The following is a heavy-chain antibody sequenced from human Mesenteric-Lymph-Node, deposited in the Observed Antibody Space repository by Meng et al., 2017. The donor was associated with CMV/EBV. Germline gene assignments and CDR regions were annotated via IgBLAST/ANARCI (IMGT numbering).Heavy chain of an antibody. Sequence: GSLRLSCTVSGGSVSSGSYYWSWIRQPPGKGLEWIGYIYYSGSTNYNPSLKSRVTISVDTSKNQFSLKLNSVTAADTAVYYCARTLFCNTTSCYVGLNYWGQGTLVTVSS. J-gene: IGHJ4*02. V-gene: IGHV4-61*01. D-gene: IGHD2-2*01. CDR1: GGSVSSGSYY. CDR3: ARTLFCNTTSCYVGLNY. CDR2: IYYSGST.